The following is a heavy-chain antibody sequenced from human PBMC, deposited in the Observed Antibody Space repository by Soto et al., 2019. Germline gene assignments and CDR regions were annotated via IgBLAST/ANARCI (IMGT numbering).Heavy chain of an antibody. CDR3: AKVPVTTVTPYYFDY. V-gene: IGHV3-30*18. D-gene: IGHD4-17*01. CDR1: GFTFSSYG. CDR2: ISYDGSNK. Sequence: QVQLVESGGGVVQPGRSLRLSCAASGFTFSSYGMHWVRQAPGKGLEWVAVISYDGSNKYYADSVQGRFNISRDNSKNTLYLHMNSLRAEDTAVYYCAKVPVTTVTPYYFDYCGQGTLVTVSA. J-gene: IGHJ4*02.